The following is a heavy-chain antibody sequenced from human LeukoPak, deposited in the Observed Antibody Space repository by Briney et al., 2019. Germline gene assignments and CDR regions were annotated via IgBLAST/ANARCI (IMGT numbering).Heavy chain of an antibody. J-gene: IGHJ4*02. CDR2: INPNSGRT. CDR1: GYTFNDYY. Sequence: ASVKVSCKTSGYTFNDYYVHWVRQAPGQGLEWMGWINPNSGRTNYAPKFQGRVTLTTDTSISTAYMELSSLISGDTALYFCARDSSDVLTGYYHFWGQETLVTVSS. CDR3: ARDSSDVLTGYYHF. V-gene: IGHV1-2*02. D-gene: IGHD3-9*01.